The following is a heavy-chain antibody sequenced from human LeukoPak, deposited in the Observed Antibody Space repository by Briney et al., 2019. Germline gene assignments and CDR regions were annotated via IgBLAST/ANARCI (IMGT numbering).Heavy chain of an antibody. D-gene: IGHD6-19*01. V-gene: IGHV4-34*01. Sequence: PSETLSLTCAVYGVSFSGYYWSWIRQPPGKGLEWIGEINHSGSTNYNPSLKSRVTISVDTSKNQFSLKLSSVTAADTAVYYCARGPFAGYSSGWYRVWGQGTLVTVSS. CDR2: INHSGST. J-gene: IGHJ4*02. CDR3: ARGPFAGYSSGWYRV. CDR1: GVSFSGYY.